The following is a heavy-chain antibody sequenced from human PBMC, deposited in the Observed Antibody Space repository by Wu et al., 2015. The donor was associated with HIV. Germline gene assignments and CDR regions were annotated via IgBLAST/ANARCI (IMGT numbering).Heavy chain of an antibody. CDR3: ASALGGYYFDY. CDR2: ISVSNGNT. V-gene: IGHV1-18*04. Sequence: QVQLVQSGAEVKKPGSSVKVSCKASGGTDSRYVISWVRQAPGQGLEWVGWISVSNGNTNYAQKLQGRVTMTTDTSTNTAYMELRSLRSDDTAVYYCASALGGYYFDYWGQGTLVTVSS. D-gene: IGHD6-13*01. J-gene: IGHJ4*02. CDR1: GGTDSRYV.